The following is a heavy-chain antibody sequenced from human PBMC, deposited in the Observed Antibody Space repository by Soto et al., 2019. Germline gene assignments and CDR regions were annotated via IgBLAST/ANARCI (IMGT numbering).Heavy chain of an antibody. CDR3: ARVIRTFGSAFDI. J-gene: IGHJ3*02. CDR1: GYTFTSYY. D-gene: IGHD3-10*01. V-gene: IGHV1-46*01. CDR2: INPSGGST. Sequence: QVQLVQSGAEVKKPGASVKVSCKASGYTFTSYYMHWVRQAPGQGLEWMGIINPSGGSTSYAQKFQCRVTMTRDTSTSTVYMELSSLRSEDTAVYYCARVIRTFGSAFDIWGQGTMVTVSS.